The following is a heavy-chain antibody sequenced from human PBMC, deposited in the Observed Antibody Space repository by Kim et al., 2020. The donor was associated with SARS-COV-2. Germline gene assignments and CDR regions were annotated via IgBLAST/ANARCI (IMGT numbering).Heavy chain of an antibody. CDR1: GFTFSSYG. CDR2: IWYDGSSK. V-gene: IGHV3-33*06. J-gene: IGHJ6*02. CDR3: AKDPGIAVAKTYGMDV. D-gene: IGHD6-19*01. Sequence: GGSLRLSCAASGFTFSSYGIRWVRQAPGKGLEWVAAIWYDGSSKYYADSVKGRFTISRDNSKNTLYLQMNSLRAEDTAVYYCAKDPGIAVAKTYGMDVWGQGTMVTVSS.